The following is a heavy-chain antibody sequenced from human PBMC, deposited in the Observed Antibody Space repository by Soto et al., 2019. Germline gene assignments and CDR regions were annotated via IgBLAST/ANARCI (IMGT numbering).Heavy chain of an antibody. Sequence: GASVKVSCKASGGTFSSYAISWVRQAPGQGLEWMGGIIPIFGTANYAQKFQGRVTITADESTSTAYMELSSLRSEDTAVYYCARRYYYDSTWGDPFDIWGQGTMVTVSS. CDR2: IIPIFGTA. V-gene: IGHV1-69*13. CDR3: ARRYYYDSTWGDPFDI. J-gene: IGHJ3*02. D-gene: IGHD3-22*01. CDR1: GGTFSSYA.